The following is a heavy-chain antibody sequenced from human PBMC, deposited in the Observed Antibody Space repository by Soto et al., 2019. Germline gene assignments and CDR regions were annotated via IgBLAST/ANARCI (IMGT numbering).Heavy chain of an antibody. D-gene: IGHD2-15*01. CDR2: ISWNSGSI. CDR1: GFTFDDYA. CDR3: AKLVSSEVVVAAPFDY. J-gene: IGHJ4*02. V-gene: IGHV3-9*01. Sequence: GGSLRLSCAASGFTFDDYAMHWVRQAPGKGLEWVSGISWNSGSIGYADSVKGRFTISRDNAKNSLYLQMNSLRAEDTALYYCAKLVSSEVVVAAPFDYWGQGTLVTVSS.